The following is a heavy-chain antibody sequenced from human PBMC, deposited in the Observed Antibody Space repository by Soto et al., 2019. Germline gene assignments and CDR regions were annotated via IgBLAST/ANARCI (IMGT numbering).Heavy chain of an antibody. V-gene: IGHV4-39*01. D-gene: IGHD1-1*01. CDR3: ARLVWNNWFDP. Sequence: SETLSLTCTVSGGSISSSSYYWGWIRQPPGKGLEWIGSIYYSGSTYYNPSLKSRVTISVDTSKNQFSLKLSSVTAADTAVYYCARLVWNNWFDPWGQGTLVTVSS. CDR2: IYYSGST. CDR1: GGSISSSSYY. J-gene: IGHJ5*02.